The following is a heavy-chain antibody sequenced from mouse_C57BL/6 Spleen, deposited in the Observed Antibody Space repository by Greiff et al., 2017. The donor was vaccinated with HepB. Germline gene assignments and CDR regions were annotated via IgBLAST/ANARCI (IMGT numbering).Heavy chain of an antibody. D-gene: IGHD1-1*01. CDR1: GYAFSSSW. CDR3: ARGYGSIPFAY. Sequence: VQLQQSGPELVKPGASVKISCKASGYAFSSSWMNWVKQRPGKGLEWIGRIYPGDGDTNYNGKFKGKATLTADKSYSTAYMQLSSLTSEDSAVYFCARGYGSIPFAYWGQGTLVTVSA. V-gene: IGHV1-82*01. J-gene: IGHJ3*01. CDR2: IYPGDGDT.